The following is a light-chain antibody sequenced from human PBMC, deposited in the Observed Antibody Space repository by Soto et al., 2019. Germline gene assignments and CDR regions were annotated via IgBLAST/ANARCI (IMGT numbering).Light chain of an antibody. Sequence: EIVMTQSPATLSVSPGERATLSCRASQSVSGNLAWYQQKPGQAPRLLFYGASTGATGIPARFSGTGSGTDFTLTISSLQSEDFAVYYCQQSNKWPYTFGQGTKLEIK. J-gene: IGKJ2*01. CDR3: QQSNKWPYT. CDR1: QSVSGN. V-gene: IGKV3-15*01. CDR2: GAS.